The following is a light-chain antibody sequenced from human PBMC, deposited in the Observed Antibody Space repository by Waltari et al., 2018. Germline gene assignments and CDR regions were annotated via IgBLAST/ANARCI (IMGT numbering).Light chain of an antibody. CDR2: KAT. CDR1: QVIDKW. V-gene: IGKV1-5*03. CDR3: LQYHDYSS. J-gene: IGKJ2*03. Sequence: TQMTQSPSTLSASVGDRVTITCRASQVIDKWLAWYQQKPGKAPKPLIYKATNLETGVPSRFTGSGSGTEFTLTISSLQPDDSATFYCLQYHDYSSFGQGTKLEIK.